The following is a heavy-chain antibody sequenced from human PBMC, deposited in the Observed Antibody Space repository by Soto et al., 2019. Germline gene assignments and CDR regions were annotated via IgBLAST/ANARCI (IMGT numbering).Heavy chain of an antibody. CDR1: GYTFTSYG. CDR2: IGAYNGNT. J-gene: IGHJ6*02. D-gene: IGHD2-15*01. Sequence: QVQLVQSGAEVKKPGASVKVSCTASGYTFTSYGISWVRQAPGQGLEWMGWIGAYNGNTNYAQKVQGRVTMTTDTTTSTSYMDLRSLTSDDAAVYYCARVRAELGSCSGASCLPYYYAMDVWGQGTTVTVSS. V-gene: IGHV1-18*04. CDR3: ARVRAELGSCSGASCLPYYYAMDV.